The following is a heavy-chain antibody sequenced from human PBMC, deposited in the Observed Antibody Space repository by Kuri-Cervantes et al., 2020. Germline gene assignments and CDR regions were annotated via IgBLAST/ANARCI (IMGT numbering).Heavy chain of an antibody. CDR2: ISYDGSNK. CDR3: AKGFLTYYFDY. D-gene: IGHD3-3*01. J-gene: IGHJ4*02. Sequence: GESLKISCAASGFTFSSYWMHWVRQAPGKGLEWVAVISYDGSNKYYADSVKGRFTISRDNSKNTLYLQMNSLRAEDTALYYCAKGFLTYYFDYWGQGTLVTVSS. V-gene: IGHV3-30*18. CDR1: GFTFSSYW.